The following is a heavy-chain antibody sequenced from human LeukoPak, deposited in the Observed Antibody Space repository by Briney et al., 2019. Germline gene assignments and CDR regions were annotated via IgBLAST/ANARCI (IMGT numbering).Heavy chain of an antibody. Sequence: KASMAQPLSCDGRGWCWDGEYMRAIPEPPEEELEWIGEINYSGSTNYNPSLTSRVTISVDTSKNQFSLRLSSVTAADTAPYYCARGFRQQPIHWGQGTLVTVSS. J-gene: IGHJ4*02. V-gene: IGHV4-34*01. CDR1: GWCWDGEY. CDR2: INYSGST. CDR3: ARGFRQQPIH. D-gene: IGHD6-13*01.